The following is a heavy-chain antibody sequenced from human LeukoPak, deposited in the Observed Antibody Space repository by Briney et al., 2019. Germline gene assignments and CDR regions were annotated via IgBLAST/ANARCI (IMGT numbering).Heavy chain of an antibody. Sequence: PSETLSLTCTVSGGSISDYYWSWIRQPPGKGLEWIGYIYYSGSTKYNPYLKSRVTISIDTSKNQFSLKLSSVTAADTALYYCATWNDGYYGMDVWGQGTTVTVSS. CDR1: GGSISDYY. J-gene: IGHJ6*02. CDR3: ATWNDGYYGMDV. D-gene: IGHD1-1*01. V-gene: IGHV4-59*01. CDR2: IYYSGST.